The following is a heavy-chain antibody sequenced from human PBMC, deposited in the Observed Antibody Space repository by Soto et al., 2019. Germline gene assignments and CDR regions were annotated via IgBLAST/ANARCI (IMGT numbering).Heavy chain of an antibody. D-gene: IGHD6-19*01. CDR3: ATTADSSGWYYYYYGMDV. J-gene: IGHJ6*02. V-gene: IGHV4-59*01. CDR2: IYYSGST. Sequence: SVTLSLTCTVACGSISIYYWSLIRPPPGKGLEWIGYIYYSGSTNYNPSLKSRVTISVDTSKNQFSLKLSSVTAADTAVYYCATTADSSGWYYYYYGMDVWGQGTKVTVSS. CDR1: CGSISIYY.